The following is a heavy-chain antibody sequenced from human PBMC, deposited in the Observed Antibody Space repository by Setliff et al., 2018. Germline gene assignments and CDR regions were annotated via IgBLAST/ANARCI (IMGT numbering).Heavy chain of an antibody. CDR2: INPHASEK. V-gene: IGHV3-7*01. CDR3: FGAGTCSY. Sequence: PGGSLRLSCAASGFTFSSFWMSWVRQTPGKGLEWLASINPHASEKYYVDSVKGRFTISRDNAKNSLSLQMNSLRIEDTAVYYCFGAGTCSYWGQGTLVTVSS. CDR1: GFTFSSFW. D-gene: IGHD3-10*01. J-gene: IGHJ4*02.